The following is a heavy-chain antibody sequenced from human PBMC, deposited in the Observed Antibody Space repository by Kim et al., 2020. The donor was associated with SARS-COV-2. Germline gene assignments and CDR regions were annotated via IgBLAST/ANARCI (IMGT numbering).Heavy chain of an antibody. CDR2: ISYDGSNK. CDR3: AKNNGDGSGSWYFDY. D-gene: IGHD3-10*01. V-gene: IGHV3-30*18. CDR1: GFTFSSYG. J-gene: IGHJ4*02. Sequence: GGSLRLSCAASGFTFSSYGMHWVRQAPGKGLEWVAVISYDGSNKYYADSVKGRFTISRDNSKNTLYLQMNSLRAEDTAVYYCAKNNGDGSGSWYFDYWGQGTLVTVSS.